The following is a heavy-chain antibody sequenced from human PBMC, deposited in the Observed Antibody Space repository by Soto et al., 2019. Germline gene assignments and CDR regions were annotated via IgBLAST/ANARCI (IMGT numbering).Heavy chain of an antibody. CDR3: AKGNAIFGVALPMDV. D-gene: IGHD3-3*01. V-gene: IGHV3-30*18. J-gene: IGHJ6*02. CDR1: GFTFSSYG. Sequence: QVQLVESGGGVVQPGRSLRLSCAASGFTFSSYGMHWVRQAPGKGPEWVAVISYDGSNKYYGGSVKGRFTVSRDNSKNTLYLQMNSLRVEDTAVYYCAKGNAIFGVALPMDVWGRGTTVTVSS. CDR2: ISYDGSNK.